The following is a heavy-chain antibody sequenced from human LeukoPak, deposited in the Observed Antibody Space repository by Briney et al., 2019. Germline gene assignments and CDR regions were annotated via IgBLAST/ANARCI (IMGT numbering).Heavy chain of an antibody. CDR1: GFTFSSYA. CDR2: ISYDGSNK. Sequence: PGRSLRLSCAASGFTFSSYAMHWVRQAPGKGLEWVAVISYDGSNKYYADSVKGRFTISRDNSKNTLYLQMNSLRAEDTAVYHCARSTTGSIVVVITVGLGAFDIWGQGTMVTVSS. J-gene: IGHJ3*02. V-gene: IGHV3-30-3*01. CDR3: ARSTTGSIVVVITVGLGAFDI. D-gene: IGHD3-22*01.